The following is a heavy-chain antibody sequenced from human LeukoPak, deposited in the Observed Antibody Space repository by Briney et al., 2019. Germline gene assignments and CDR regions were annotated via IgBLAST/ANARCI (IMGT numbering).Heavy chain of an antibody. D-gene: IGHD5-24*01. CDR2: IIPIFGTA. CDR3: ARREIGDGYNYYFDY. Sequence: SVKVSCKASGGTFSSYAISWVRQAPGQGLEWMGRIIPIFGTANYAQKFQGRVTITTDESTSTAYMELSGLRSEDTAVYYCARREIGDGYNYYFDYWGQGTLVTVSS. V-gene: IGHV1-69*05. J-gene: IGHJ4*02. CDR1: GGTFSSYA.